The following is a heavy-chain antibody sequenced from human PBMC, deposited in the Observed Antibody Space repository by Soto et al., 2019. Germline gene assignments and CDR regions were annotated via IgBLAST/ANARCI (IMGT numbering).Heavy chain of an antibody. Sequence: GGSLRLSCAASGFTFSSYAMSWVRQAPGKGLEWVSAISGSGGSTYYADSVKGRFTISRDNSKNTLYLQMNSLRAEDTAVYYCAKDQYSGYSSSWYDFDYWGQGTLVTVSS. CDR1: GFTFSSYA. CDR2: ISGSGGST. D-gene: IGHD6-13*01. CDR3: AKDQYSGYSSSWYDFDY. J-gene: IGHJ4*02. V-gene: IGHV3-23*01.